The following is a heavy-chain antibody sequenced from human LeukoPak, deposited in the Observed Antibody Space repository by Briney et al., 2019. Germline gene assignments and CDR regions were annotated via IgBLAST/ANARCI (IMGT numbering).Heavy chain of an antibody. CDR2: INHSGST. Sequence: SETLSLTCAVYGGSFSGYYWSWIRQPPGKGLEWIGEINHSGSTNYNPSLKSRVTISVDTSKNQFSLKLSSVTAADTAVHYCARVSRTYYGSGSYPSTGFDPWGQGTLVTVSS. D-gene: IGHD3-10*01. V-gene: IGHV4-34*01. CDR1: GGSFSGYY. CDR3: ARVSRTYYGSGSYPSTGFDP. J-gene: IGHJ5*02.